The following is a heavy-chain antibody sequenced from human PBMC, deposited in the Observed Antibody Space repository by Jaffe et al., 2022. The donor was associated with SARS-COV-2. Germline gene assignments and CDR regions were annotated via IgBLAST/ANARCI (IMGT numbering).Heavy chain of an antibody. J-gene: IGHJ5*02. V-gene: IGHV3-53*02. CDR2: IYSGGST. CDR3: ARWGSGSGSGGWFDP. Sequence: EVQLVETGGGLIQPGGSLRLSCAASGFTVSSNYMSWVRQAPGKGLEWVSVIYSGGSTYYADSVKGRFTISRDNSKNTLYLQMNSLRAEDTAVYYCARWGSGSGSGGWFDPWGQGTLVTVSS. CDR1: GFTVSSNY. D-gene: IGHD3-10*01.